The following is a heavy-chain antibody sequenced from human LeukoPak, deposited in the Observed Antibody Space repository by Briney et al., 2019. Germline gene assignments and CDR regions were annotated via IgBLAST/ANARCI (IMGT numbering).Heavy chain of an antibody. Sequence: PGGSLRLSCAASGFTFSDFNMNWVRQAPGKGLEWISYISASANSMYYADSVRGRFTISRDNAKNSLYLQMNTLRDEDTAVYYCATSVLRGQGILVTVSS. V-gene: IGHV3-48*02. CDR3: ATSVL. CDR2: ISASANSM. J-gene: IGHJ4*02. CDR1: GFTFSDFN.